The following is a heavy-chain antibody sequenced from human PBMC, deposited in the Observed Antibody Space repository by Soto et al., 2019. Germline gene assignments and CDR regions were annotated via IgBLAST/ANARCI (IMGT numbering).Heavy chain of an antibody. V-gene: IGHV4-30-4*01. Sequence: SETLSLTCTVSGGSISSGDYYWSWIRQPPGKGLEWIGYIYYSGSTYYNPSLKSRVTISVDTSKNQFSLKLSSVTAADTAVYYCAREGTRPGLYYYGMDVWGQGTTVTVSS. D-gene: IGHD1-7*01. CDR2: IYYSGST. CDR3: AREGTRPGLYYYGMDV. CDR1: GGSISSGDYY. J-gene: IGHJ6*02.